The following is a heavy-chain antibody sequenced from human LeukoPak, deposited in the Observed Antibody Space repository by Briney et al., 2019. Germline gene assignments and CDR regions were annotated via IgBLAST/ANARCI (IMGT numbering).Heavy chain of an antibody. CDR3: AKLAASETGEGS. D-gene: IGHD6-13*01. CDR2: INPSGDST. CDR1: GYTFTGYY. V-gene: IGHV1-46*01. J-gene: IGHJ5*02. Sequence: ASVKVSCKASGYTFTGYYMHWVRQAPGQGLEWVGVINPSGDSTSYAQKFQGRVTMTRDTSTSTVYMELSSLRSEDTAIYYCAKLAASETGEGSWGQGTLVTVSS.